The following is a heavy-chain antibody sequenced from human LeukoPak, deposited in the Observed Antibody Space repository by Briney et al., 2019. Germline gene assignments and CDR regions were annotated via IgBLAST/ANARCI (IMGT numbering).Heavy chain of an antibody. V-gene: IGHV3-23*01. CDR2: ISTGGDT. CDR1: GFTFSNYG. D-gene: IGHD2-8*02. J-gene: IGHJ4*02. CDR3: AKDRIGGGVEDY. Sequence: GGSLRLSCAASGFTFSNYGMHWVRQAPGEGLEWVSTISTGGDTYYADSVKGRFTISRDNSKNTLYLQMNSLRAEDTAVYYCAKDRIGGGVEDYWGQGTLVTVSS.